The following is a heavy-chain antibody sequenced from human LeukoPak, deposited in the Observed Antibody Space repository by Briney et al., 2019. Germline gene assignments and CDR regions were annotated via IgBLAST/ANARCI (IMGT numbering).Heavy chain of an antibody. Sequence: GGSLRLSCAASGFTFSSYAMSWVRQAPGKGLEWVSAIVGSGGNSFYADSVKGRFTISRDNSKNTVYLQMNTLRAEDTAVYYCAKGDPYCGGDCYPNLDSDYWGQGTLVTVSS. V-gene: IGHV3-23*01. CDR3: AKGDPYCGGDCYPNLDSDY. CDR1: GFTFSSYA. D-gene: IGHD2-21*02. J-gene: IGHJ4*02. CDR2: IVGSGGNS.